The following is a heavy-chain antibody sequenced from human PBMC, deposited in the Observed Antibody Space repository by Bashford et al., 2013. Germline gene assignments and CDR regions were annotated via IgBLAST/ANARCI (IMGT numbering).Heavy chain of an antibody. V-gene: IGHV4-59*01. CDR2: SITVGAP. CDR3: ARSRHGTAFDY. Sequence: SETCPVTCTVSGGSISSYYWSWIRQPQGRDWSGLGISITVGAPTTTPPQESSHHISRHVQEPVLLKLSSVTAADTAVYYCARSRHGTAFDYWGPGEPWVTGLL. J-gene: IGHJ4*02. CDR1: GGSISSYY. D-gene: IGHD1-14*01.